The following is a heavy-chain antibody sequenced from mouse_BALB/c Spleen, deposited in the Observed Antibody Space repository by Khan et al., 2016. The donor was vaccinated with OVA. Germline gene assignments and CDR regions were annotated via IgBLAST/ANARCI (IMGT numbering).Heavy chain of an antibody. CDR1: GYSITSDYA. CDR2: ISYSGST. V-gene: IGHV3-2*02. D-gene: IGHD1-1*02. CDR3: AIRAYYANLYFDV. J-gene: IGHJ1*01. Sequence: EVQLQESGPGLVKPSQSLSLTCTVTGYSITSDYAWNWIRQFPGNKLEWMGYISYSGSTSYNPSLKSRISITRDTSKNQFFLQLNSVTTGDTATYYCAIRAYYANLYFDVWGAGTTVTVSS.